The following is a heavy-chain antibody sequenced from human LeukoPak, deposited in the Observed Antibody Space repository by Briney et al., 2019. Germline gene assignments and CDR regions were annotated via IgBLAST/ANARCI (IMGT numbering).Heavy chain of an antibody. Sequence: GGSLRLSCLTSGFTFSTNAMSWVRQAPGRGLEWISGISGSGASTYYADSVTGRITISRDNSRNTLYLQMNSLRGDDTAVYYRAKDVGKWESLHFFDYWGQGTLVTVSS. V-gene: IGHV3-23*01. CDR1: GFTFSTNA. J-gene: IGHJ4*02. CDR3: AKDVGKWESLHFFDY. CDR2: ISGSGAST. D-gene: IGHD1-26*01.